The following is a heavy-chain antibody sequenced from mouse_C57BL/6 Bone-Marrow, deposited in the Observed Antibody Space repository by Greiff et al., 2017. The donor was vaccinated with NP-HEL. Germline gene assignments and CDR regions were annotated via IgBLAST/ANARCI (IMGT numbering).Heavy chain of an antibody. CDR2: IDPENGDT. CDR3: TTHITTVVATDWYFDV. CDR1: GFNIKDDY. V-gene: IGHV14-4*01. J-gene: IGHJ1*03. Sequence: VHVKQSGAELVRPGASVKLSCTASGFNIKDDYMHWVKQRPEQGLEWIGWIDPENGDTEYASKFQGKATITADTSSNTAYLQLSSLTSEDTAVYYCTTHITTVVATDWYFDVWGTGTTVTVSS. D-gene: IGHD1-1*01.